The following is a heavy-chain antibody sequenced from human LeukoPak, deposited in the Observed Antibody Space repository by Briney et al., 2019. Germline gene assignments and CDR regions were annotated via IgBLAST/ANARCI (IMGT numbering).Heavy chain of an antibody. CDR2: INHSGST. CDR1: GGSFSGYY. J-gene: IGHJ4*02. Sequence: PSETLSLTCAVYGGSFSGYYWSWIRQPPGKGLEWLGEINHSGSTNYNPSLKSRVTISVDTSKNQFSLKLSSVTAADTAVYYCAKDVGEFCSSTNCYASDYWGQGTLVTVSS. CDR3: AKDVGEFCSSTNCYASDY. D-gene: IGHD2-2*01. V-gene: IGHV4-34*01.